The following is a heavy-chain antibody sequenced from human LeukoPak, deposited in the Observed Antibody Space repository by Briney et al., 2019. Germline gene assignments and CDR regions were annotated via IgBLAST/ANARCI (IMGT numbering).Heavy chain of an antibody. Sequence: SETLSLTCTVSGGSISSGGYYWSWIRQHPGKGLEWIGYIYYSGSTYYNPSLKSRVTISVDTSKNQFSLKLSSETAADTAVYYCARNDSSGILDYWGQGTLVTVSS. CDR1: GGSISSGGYY. J-gene: IGHJ4*02. CDR3: ARNDSSGILDY. D-gene: IGHD3-22*01. V-gene: IGHV4-31*03. CDR2: IYYSGST.